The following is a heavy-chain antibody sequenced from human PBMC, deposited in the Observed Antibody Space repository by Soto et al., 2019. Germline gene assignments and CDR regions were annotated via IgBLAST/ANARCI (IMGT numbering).Heavy chain of an antibody. CDR2: IIPILGIA. Sequence: QVQLVQSGAEVKKPGSSVKVSCKASGGTFSSYTISWVRQAPGQGLEWMGRIIPILGIANYARKFQGRVTITADKSTSTAYMELSRLRSEDTAVYYCATQRGYCSGGRSRPCWFGPWGQGALVTVSS. J-gene: IGHJ5*02. CDR1: GGTFSSYT. CDR3: ATQRGYCSGGRSRPCWFGP. D-gene: IGHD2-15*01. V-gene: IGHV1-69*02.